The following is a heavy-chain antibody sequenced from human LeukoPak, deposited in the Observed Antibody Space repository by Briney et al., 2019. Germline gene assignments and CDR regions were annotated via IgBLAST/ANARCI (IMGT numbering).Heavy chain of an antibody. CDR1: GFTFSKNA. D-gene: IGHD6-13*01. Sequence: GGSLRLSCTASGFTFSKNAMAWVRQAPGKGLEWASGIGSDDDKHYGDSVKGRFTISRDNTENTVYLQMNSLRAEDTAVYYCAKDLFRWSFDYWGQGMLVTVSS. V-gene: IGHV3-23*01. J-gene: IGHJ4*02. CDR3: AKDLFRWSFDY. CDR2: IGSDDDK.